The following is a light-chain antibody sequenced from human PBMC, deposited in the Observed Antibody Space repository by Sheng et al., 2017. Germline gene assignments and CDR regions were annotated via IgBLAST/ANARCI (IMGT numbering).Light chain of an antibody. V-gene: IGKV3-20*01. J-gene: IGKJ3*01. CDR2: DAS. CDR1: QSVSSSY. CDR3: QQYGTSIGFT. Sequence: ENVLTQSPGTLSLSPGERATLSCRASQSVSSSYLAWYQQKLGQAPRLLIYDASNRATGIPDRFSGSGSGTDFTLTISRLEPEDFAVYYCQQYGTSIGFTFGPGTKLD.